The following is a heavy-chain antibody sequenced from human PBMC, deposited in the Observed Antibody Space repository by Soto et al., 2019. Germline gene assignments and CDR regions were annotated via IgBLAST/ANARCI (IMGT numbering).Heavy chain of an antibody. CDR1: GGSISSGGYY. Sequence: SETLSLTCTVSGGSISSGGYYWSWIRQHPGKGLEWIGYIYYSGSTYYNPSLKSRVTISVDTSKNQFSLKLSSVTAADTAVYYCAREKSTYYYGSGISPGEDRFFTWGQGTLVTVSS. D-gene: IGHD3-10*01. J-gene: IGHJ5*02. CDR3: AREKSTYYYGSGISPGEDRFFT. CDR2: IYYSGST. V-gene: IGHV4-31*03.